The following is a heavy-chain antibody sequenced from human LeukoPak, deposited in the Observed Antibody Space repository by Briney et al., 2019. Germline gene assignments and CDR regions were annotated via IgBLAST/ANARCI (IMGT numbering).Heavy chain of an antibody. CDR3: ARDYKGIAAAGFRFDP. CDR1: GYTFTTYA. D-gene: IGHD6-13*01. Sequence: ASVKVSCKASGYTFTTYAMHWVRQAPGQRLEWMGRINPGNGNTKSPQKFQGRVTITRDTSATTAYMELSSLRSEDTAVYYCARDYKGIAAAGFRFDPWGQGTLVTVSS. V-gene: IGHV1-3*01. J-gene: IGHJ5*02. CDR2: INPGNGNT.